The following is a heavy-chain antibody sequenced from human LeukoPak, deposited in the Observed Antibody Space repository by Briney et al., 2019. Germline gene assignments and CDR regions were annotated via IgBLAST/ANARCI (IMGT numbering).Heavy chain of an antibody. Sequence: SQTLSLTCAISGDSVSSDSATWNWIRQSPSRGLEWLARTYYRYHWHNGYAFSVRSRITINPDTSKNQFSLQLNSVIPEDTAVYYCARGVGANSAADYWGQGTLVTVSS. CDR3: ARGVGANSAADY. J-gene: IGHJ4*02. D-gene: IGHD1-26*01. CDR2: TYYRYHWHN. V-gene: IGHV6-1*01. CDR1: GDSVSSDSAT.